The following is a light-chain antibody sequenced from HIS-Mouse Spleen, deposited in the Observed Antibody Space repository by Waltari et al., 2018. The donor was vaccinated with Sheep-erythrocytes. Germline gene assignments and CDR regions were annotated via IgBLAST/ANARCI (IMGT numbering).Light chain of an antibody. Sequence: EFVLTQSPGTLSLSQGERATLSCRASQSVSSSYLAWYQQKPGQLPRLLIYSAARRATSIPDRFSGSGSGTDFTLTISRLEPEDFAVYYCQQYGSSPWTFGQGTKVEIK. V-gene: IGKV3-20*01. CDR2: SAA. CDR1: QSVSSSY. CDR3: QQYGSSPWT. J-gene: IGKJ1*01.